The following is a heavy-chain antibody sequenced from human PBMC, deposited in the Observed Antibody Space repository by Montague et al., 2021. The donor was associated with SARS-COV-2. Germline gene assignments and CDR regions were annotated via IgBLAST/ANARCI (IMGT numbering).Heavy chain of an antibody. J-gene: IGHJ4*02. V-gene: IGHV3-23*03. CDR3: AKGVGQKSSAFDY. D-gene: IGHD1-26*01. CDR1: GLTFSGHD. Sequence: SLRLSCAASGLTFSGHDMTWVRQAPGKGLEWVSIIHSGASYTSYAGSVKGRLTISRDNSKNTLYLQMNSLRAEDTAVYYCAKGVGQKSSAFDYWGQGTQVTVSS. CDR2: IHSGASYT.